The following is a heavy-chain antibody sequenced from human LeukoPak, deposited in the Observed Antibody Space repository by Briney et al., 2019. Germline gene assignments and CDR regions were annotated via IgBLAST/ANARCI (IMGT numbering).Heavy chain of an antibody. V-gene: IGHV5-51*01. CDR1: GYTFTNYW. J-gene: IGHJ6*02. Sequence: GESLKISCTGSGYTFTNYWVVWVRQMPGKGLEWMGIIYPSDSDTRYSPSFQGQVTISADKSINTAYLQWSSLKASDTAMYYCARPLYSRDAHYCHGVDVWGQGTTVTVSS. CDR3: ARPLYSRDAHYCHGVDV. D-gene: IGHD2-21*01. CDR2: IYPSDSDT.